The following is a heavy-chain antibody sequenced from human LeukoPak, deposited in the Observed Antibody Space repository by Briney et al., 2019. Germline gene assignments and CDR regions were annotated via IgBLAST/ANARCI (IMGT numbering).Heavy chain of an antibody. CDR3: ARVASKGGMDV. CDR1: GGSISSYY. CDR2: IYYSGST. Sequence: SETLSLTCTVSGGSISSYYWSWIRQPPGKGLEWIGYIYYSGSTNYNPSLKSRVTISVDTSKNQFSLKLSSVTAADTAVYYCARVASKGGMDVWGQGTTVTVSS. D-gene: IGHD5/OR15-5a*01. J-gene: IGHJ6*02. V-gene: IGHV4-59*01.